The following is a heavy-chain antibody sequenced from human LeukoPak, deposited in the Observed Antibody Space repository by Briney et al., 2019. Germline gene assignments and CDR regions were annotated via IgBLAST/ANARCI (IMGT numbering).Heavy chain of an antibody. J-gene: IGHJ4*02. Sequence: GGSLRLSCAASGFTFSSYAMSWVRQAPGKGLEWVSAISGSGGSTYYADSVKGRFTISRDNSKNTLYLQMNSLRAEDTAVYYCARGRITIFGVVIPPFDYWGQGTLVTVSS. V-gene: IGHV3-23*01. CDR3: ARGRITIFGVVIPPFDY. CDR2: ISGSGGST. CDR1: GFTFSSYA. D-gene: IGHD3-3*01.